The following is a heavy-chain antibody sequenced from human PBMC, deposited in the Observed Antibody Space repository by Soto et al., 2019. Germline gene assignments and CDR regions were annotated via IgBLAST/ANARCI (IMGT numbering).Heavy chain of an antibody. CDR2: ISYDGSNK. CDR3: AKALSEYSSSWSYYYYGMDV. J-gene: IGHJ6*02. CDR1: GFTFSSYG. D-gene: IGHD6-6*01. Sequence: QVQLVESGGGVVQPGRSLRLSCAASGFTFSSYGMHWVRRAPGKGLEWVAVISYDGSNKYYADSVKGRFTISRDNSKNTLYLQMNSLRAEDTAVYYCAKALSEYSSSWSYYYYGMDVWGQGTTVTVSS. V-gene: IGHV3-30*18.